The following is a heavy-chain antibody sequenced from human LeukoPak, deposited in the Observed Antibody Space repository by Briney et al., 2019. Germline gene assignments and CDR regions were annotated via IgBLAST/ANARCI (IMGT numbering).Heavy chain of an antibody. D-gene: IGHD3-10*01. J-gene: IGHJ4*02. CDR1: GCGFTSYW. V-gene: IGHV5-51*01. Sequence: GEPLPISSQGSGCGFTSYWIGWGRPMPGKGREWMGMVFTGDSETRYSPSFQGQVTISADKSISTAYLQWSSLKASDTAMYYCAGSVSLYGSGSYGYGGQGTLVAVSS. CDR3: AGSVSLYGSGSYGY. CDR2: VFTGDSET.